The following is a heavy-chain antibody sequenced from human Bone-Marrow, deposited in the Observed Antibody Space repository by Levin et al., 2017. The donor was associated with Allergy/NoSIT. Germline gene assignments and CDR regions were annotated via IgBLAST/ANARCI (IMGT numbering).Heavy chain of an antibody. J-gene: IGHJ3*02. CDR3: ARHFYGSGTYNAFDI. Sequence: PGGSLRLSCAASGFIFSGYWMHWVRQAPGKGLVWVSHIKGDGASTSYADSVKGRFTISRDNAKNTLYLQMNSLRAEDTAVYYCARHFYGSGTYNAFDIWGQGTMVTVSS. CDR2: IKGDGAST. CDR1: GFIFSGYW. D-gene: IGHD3-10*01. V-gene: IGHV3-74*01.